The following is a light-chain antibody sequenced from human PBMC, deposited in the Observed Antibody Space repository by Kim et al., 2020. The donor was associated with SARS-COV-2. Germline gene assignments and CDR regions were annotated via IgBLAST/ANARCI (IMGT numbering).Light chain of an antibody. V-gene: IGKV3-15*01. J-gene: IGKJ4*01. CDR3: QQHNDWPLT. Sequence: EIVLTQSPATLSVSPGDRATLSCRASRSVGNYLAWYQQKPGRAPSLLIYGISTRATGVPARFSGSGSGTEFTLTISSLQSEDFAVYYCQQHNDWPLTFGGGTKVDIK. CDR2: GIS. CDR1: RSVGNY.